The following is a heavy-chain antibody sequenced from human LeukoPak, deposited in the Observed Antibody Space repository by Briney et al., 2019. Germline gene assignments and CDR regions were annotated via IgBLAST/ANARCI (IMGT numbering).Heavy chain of an antibody. Sequence: GASVKVSCKASGYTFTSYYMHWVRQAPGQGLEWMGGIIPIFGTANYAQKFQGRVTITADESTSTAYMELSSLRAEDTAVYYCAKKGATTGDFDYWGQGTLVTVSS. D-gene: IGHD1-26*01. J-gene: IGHJ4*02. CDR1: GYTFTSYY. V-gene: IGHV1-69*13. CDR2: IIPIFGTA. CDR3: AKKGATTGDFDY.